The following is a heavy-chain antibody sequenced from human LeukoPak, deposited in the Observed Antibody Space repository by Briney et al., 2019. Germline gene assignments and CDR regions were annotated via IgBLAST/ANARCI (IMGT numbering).Heavy chain of an antibody. CDR3: SNEGTYL. J-gene: IGHJ2*01. V-gene: IGHV3-74*03. CDR2: IKSDGSNS. D-gene: IGHD2-2*01. CDR1: GFTFSTSC. Sequence: AGSLRLSCAVSGFTFSTSCMHWVRQVQGKGLMWVSRIKSDGSNSAYADSVKGRFTISTDNAKNTLYLHMDTLRAEDTAVYYCSNEGTYLGGRGTLV.